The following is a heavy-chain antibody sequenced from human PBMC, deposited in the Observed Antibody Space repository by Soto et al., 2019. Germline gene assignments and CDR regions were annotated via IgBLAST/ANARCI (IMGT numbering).Heavy chain of an antibody. CDR3: AGCTPNQLLDPYSYSDYGMDV. D-gene: IGHD2-2*02. Sequence: GGSLRLSCAASGFTFSIYSMNLVRQAPGKGLEWVSSISSSSSYIYYADSVKGRFTISRDNAKNSLYLQMNSLRAEDTDVYYCAGCTPNQLLDPYSYSDYGMDVWGQGTRVTIYS. CDR2: ISSSSSYI. CDR1: GFTFSIYS. V-gene: IGHV3-21*01. J-gene: IGHJ6*02.